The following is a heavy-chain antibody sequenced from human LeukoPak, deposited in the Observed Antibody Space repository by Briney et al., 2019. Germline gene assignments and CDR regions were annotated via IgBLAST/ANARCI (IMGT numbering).Heavy chain of an antibody. Sequence: SETLSLTCTASGCSFSDCSYYWICIRQPPGKGLESYGNINYSCSTNYNPSLSRLTTISVDTSKNQFSLKLSSVTAADTAVYYCARDGEYYGSGSYYKKPYYYYGMDVWGKGTTVTVSS. CDR2: INYSCST. V-gene: IGHV4-61*01. D-gene: IGHD3-10*01. CDR3: ARDGEYYGSGSYYKKPYYYYGMDV. J-gene: IGHJ6*04. CDR1: GCSFSDCSYY.